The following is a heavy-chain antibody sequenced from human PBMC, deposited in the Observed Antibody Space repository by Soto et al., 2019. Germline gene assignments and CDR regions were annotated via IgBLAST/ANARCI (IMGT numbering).Heavy chain of an antibody. Sequence: EVQLLESGGGLVQPGGSLRLSCAVSGFTFSSYAMSWVRRAPGKGLEWVSAVGGSDPNTYYADSVKGRFTISRDISKNTLYLQMNSLRDEDTALYYCAKGSVLSTWYFDIWGRGTLVTVSS. V-gene: IGHV3-23*01. J-gene: IGHJ2*01. CDR1: GFTFSSYA. CDR2: VGGSDPNT. D-gene: IGHD2-2*01. CDR3: AKGSVLSTWYFDI.